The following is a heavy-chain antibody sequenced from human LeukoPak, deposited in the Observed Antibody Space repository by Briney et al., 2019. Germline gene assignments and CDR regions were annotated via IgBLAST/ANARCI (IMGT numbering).Heavy chain of an antibody. D-gene: IGHD3-10*01. Sequence: SGPTLVNPTQTLTLTCTFSGFSLSTSGMCVSWIRQPPGKALEWLARIDWDDDKYYSTSLKTRLTISKDTSKNQVVLTMTNMDPVDTATYYCALYGSGITYFDYWGQGTLVTVSS. CDR2: IDWDDDK. CDR3: ALYGSGITYFDY. CDR1: GFSLSTSGMC. V-gene: IGHV2-70*11. J-gene: IGHJ4*02.